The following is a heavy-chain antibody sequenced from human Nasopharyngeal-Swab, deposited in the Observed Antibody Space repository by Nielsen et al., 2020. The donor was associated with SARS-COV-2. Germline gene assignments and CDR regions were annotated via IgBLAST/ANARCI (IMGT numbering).Heavy chain of an antibody. J-gene: IGHJ5*02. CDR1: GFTFSSYA. CDR3: AKRPYDYVWGSYRYIPWFDP. Sequence: GGSLRLSCAASGFTFSSYAMSWVRQAPGKGLEWVSAISGSGGSTYYADSVKGRFTISSDNSKNTLYLQMNSLRAEDTAVYYCAKRPYDYVWGSYRYIPWFDPWGQGTLVTVSS. CDR2: ISGSGGST. D-gene: IGHD3-16*02. V-gene: IGHV3-23*01.